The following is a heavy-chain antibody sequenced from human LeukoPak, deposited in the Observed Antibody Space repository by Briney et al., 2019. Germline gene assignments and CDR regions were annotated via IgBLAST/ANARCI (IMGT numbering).Heavy chain of an antibody. J-gene: IGHJ4*02. CDR3: AKDYYDIVVVPAAIVPDY. D-gene: IGHD2-2*02. CDR1: GFTFSSYW. CDR2: INSDGSST. Sequence: GGSLRLSCAASGFTFSSYWMHWVRQAPGKGLVWVSRINSDGSSTSYADSVKGRFTISRDNAKNTLYLQMNSLRAEDTAVYYCAKDYYDIVVVPAAIVPDYWGQGTLVTVSS. V-gene: IGHV3-74*01.